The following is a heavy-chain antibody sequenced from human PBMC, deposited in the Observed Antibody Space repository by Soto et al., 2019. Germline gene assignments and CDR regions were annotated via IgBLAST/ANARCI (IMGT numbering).Heavy chain of an antibody. CDR3: AKKGSSSSSNAFDI. D-gene: IGHD6-6*01. J-gene: IGHJ3*02. CDR1: GFTFSNYA. V-gene: IGHV3-23*01. CDR2: ISGGGGTT. Sequence: EVQLLESGGGLLQPGGSLRLSCEASGFTFSNYAMSWVRQAPGKGLEWVSAISGGGGTTHYADSVKGRFTISRDNAKNALYLQMNSLRAEDTALYYCAKKGSSSSSNAFDIWGQGTMVTVSS.